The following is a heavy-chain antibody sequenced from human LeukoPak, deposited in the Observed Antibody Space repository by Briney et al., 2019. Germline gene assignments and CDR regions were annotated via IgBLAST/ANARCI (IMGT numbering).Heavy chain of an antibody. D-gene: IGHD3-22*01. CDR1: GFSLSTSGVG. CDR3: AHSSNYYDSSGFNP. CDR2: IYWNDDK. J-gene: IGHJ5*02. Sequence: SGPTLVKPTQTVTLTCTFSGFSLSTSGVGVGWIRQPPGKALEWLALIYWNDDKRYSPSLKSRLTITKDTSKNQVVLTMTNMDPVDTATYYCAHSSNYYDSSGFNPWGQGTLVTVSS. V-gene: IGHV2-5*01.